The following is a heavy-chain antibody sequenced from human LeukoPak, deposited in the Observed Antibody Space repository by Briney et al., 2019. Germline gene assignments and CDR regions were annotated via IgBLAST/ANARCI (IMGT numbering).Heavy chain of an antibody. D-gene: IGHD1-26*01. V-gene: IGHV4-30-2*01. CDR3: ARGGHSGSYPNHFDF. CDR1: GGSISSGGYY. Sequence: PSQTLSLTCTVSGGSISSGGYYWSWIRQPPGKGLEWIGYIYHSGSTYYNPSLKGRVTISVDRSKNQFSLKLSSVTAADTGVYFCARGGHSGSYPNHFDFWGQGTLVPVSS. CDR2: IYHSGST. J-gene: IGHJ4*02.